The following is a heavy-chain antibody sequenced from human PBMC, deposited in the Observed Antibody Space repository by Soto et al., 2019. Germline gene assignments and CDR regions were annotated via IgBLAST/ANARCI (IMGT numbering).Heavy chain of an antibody. V-gene: IGHV2-5*02. D-gene: IGHD2-15*01. CDR1: GFSLSTSGVA. J-gene: IGHJ5*02. CDR3: AHKRADCIGNNSDHWFDP. CDR2: IYWDDDE. Sequence: QITLKESGPTLVKHTQTLTLTCTCSGFSLSTSGVAVGWIRQPPGKALEWLALIYWDDDERYSPSLKTRLTITKATPKNQAFLTMTHMDPVATATYSCAHKRADCIGNNSDHWFDPWGQGTLVTVSS.